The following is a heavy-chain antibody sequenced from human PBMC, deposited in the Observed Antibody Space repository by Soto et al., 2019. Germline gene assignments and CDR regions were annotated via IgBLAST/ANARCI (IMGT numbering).Heavy chain of an antibody. CDR2: INHSGST. CDR3: ARGRWVRGVFDY. Sequence: LRLSCATSGLTFSNYAMSWVRQPPGKGLEWIGEINHSGSTNYNPSLKSRVTISVDTSKNQFSLKLSSVTAADTAVYYCARGRWVRGVFDYWGQGTLVTVS. V-gene: IGHV4-34*01. D-gene: IGHD3-10*01. CDR1: GLTFSNYA. J-gene: IGHJ4*02.